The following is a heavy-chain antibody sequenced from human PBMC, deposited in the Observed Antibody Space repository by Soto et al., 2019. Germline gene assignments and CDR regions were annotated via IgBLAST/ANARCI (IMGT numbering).Heavy chain of an antibody. CDR1: GYTFTSYG. J-gene: IGHJ4*02. CDR2: ISANNGNT. V-gene: IGHV1-18*01. Sequence: QVQLVQSGAAVKKPGDSVRVSCKASGYTFTSYGTGWVRQAPGQGLEWMGWISANNGNTKYAQKVQGRVTMTTDASTSTAYMELRSLRSDDAAVYYCARDGDFDHWGEGTLVTVSS. CDR3: ARDGDFDH.